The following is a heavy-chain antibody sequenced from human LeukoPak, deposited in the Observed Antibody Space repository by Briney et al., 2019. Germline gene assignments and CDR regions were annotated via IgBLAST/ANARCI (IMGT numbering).Heavy chain of an antibody. V-gene: IGHV4-34*01. J-gene: IGHJ4*02. D-gene: IGHD3-16*01. CDR2: ISHSGST. Sequence: SETLSLTCAVYGGSFSGYYWSWIRQPPGKGLEWIGEISHSGSTNYNPSLKSRVTISVDTSKNQFSLKLSSVTAADTAVYYCARGSRLGANYFDYWGQRTLVTVSS. CDR1: GGSFSGYY. CDR3: ARGSRLGANYFDY.